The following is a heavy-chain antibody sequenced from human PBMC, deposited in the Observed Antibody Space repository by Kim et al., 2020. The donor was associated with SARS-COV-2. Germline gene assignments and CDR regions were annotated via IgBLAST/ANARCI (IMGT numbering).Heavy chain of an antibody. J-gene: IGHJ4*02. Sequence: YAQKFQGRVTITADESTSTAYMELSSLRSEDTAVYYCARARRKDGYNVDYWGQGTLVTVSS. V-gene: IGHV1-69*01. D-gene: IGHD5-12*01. CDR3: ARARRKDGYNVDY.